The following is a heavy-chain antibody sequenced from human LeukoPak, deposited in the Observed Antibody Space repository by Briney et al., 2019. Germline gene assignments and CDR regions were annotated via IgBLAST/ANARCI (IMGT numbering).Heavy chain of an antibody. CDR2: IYYSGST. CDR3: ARDIQGYLDY. Sequence: SETLSLTCTVSGGSISSSSYYWGWIRQPPGKGLEWIGSIYYSGSTYYNPSLKSRVTISVDTSKNQFSLKLSSVTAADTAVYYCARDIQGYLDYWGQGTLVTVSS. V-gene: IGHV4-39*07. CDR1: GGSISSSSYY. J-gene: IGHJ4*02. D-gene: IGHD2-21*01.